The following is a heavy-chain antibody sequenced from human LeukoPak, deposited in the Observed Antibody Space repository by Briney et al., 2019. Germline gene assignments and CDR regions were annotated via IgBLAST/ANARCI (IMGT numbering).Heavy chain of an antibody. Sequence: GGSLRLSCAASGSTFSSHSMNWVRQAPGKRLEWVSSISSSSSYIFYADSVKGRFTISRDNAKNSLYLQMNSLRAEDTAVYYCARDPYSGSYGNYYYYFMDVWGKGTTVTISS. J-gene: IGHJ6*03. CDR2: ISSSSSYI. V-gene: IGHV3-21*01. D-gene: IGHD1-26*01. CDR1: GSTFSSHS. CDR3: ARDPYSGSYGNYYYYFMDV.